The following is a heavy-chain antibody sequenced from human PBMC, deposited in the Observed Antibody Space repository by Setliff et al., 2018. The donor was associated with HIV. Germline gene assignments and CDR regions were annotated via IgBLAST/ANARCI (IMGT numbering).Heavy chain of an antibody. CDR3: ARGAVATYYNFWSGLKGAFDI. CDR2: INHSGCT. V-gene: IGHV4-34*01. D-gene: IGHD3-3*01. CDR1: GGSFSGYY. J-gene: IGHJ3*02. Sequence: PSETLSLTCAVYGGSFSGYYWSWIRQPPGKGLEWIGEINHSGCTNYNPSLKSRVTISVDTSKNQFSLKLSSVTAADTAVYYCARGAVATYYNFWSGLKGAFDIWGQGTMVTVSS.